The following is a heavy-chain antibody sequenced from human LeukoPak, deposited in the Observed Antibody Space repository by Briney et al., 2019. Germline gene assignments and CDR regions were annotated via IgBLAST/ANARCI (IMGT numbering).Heavy chain of an antibody. CDR3: ARDSRYCSGGSCFFWFDP. D-gene: IGHD2-15*01. CDR1: GYTFTGYY. V-gene: IGHV1-2*02. J-gene: IGHJ5*02. Sequence: ASVKVSCKASGYTFTGYYMHWVRQAPGQGLEWMGWINPNSGGTNYAQKFQGRVTMTRDTCISKAYMELSRLRSDDTAVYYCARDSRYCSGGSCFFWFDPWGQGTLVTVSS. CDR2: INPNSGGT.